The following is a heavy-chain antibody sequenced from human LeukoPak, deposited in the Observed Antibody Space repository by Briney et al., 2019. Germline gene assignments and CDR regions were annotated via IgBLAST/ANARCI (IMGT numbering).Heavy chain of an antibody. V-gene: IGHV3-53*01. Sequence: PGGSLRLSCAASGFTFSDYYMSWIRQAPGKGLEWVSVIYSGGTTYYADSVKGRFTISRDNSKNTLYLQMNSLRGEDTAVYYCAAGYCSGGSCYLPFWGQGTLVTVSS. J-gene: IGHJ4*02. CDR3: AAGYCSGGSCYLPF. CDR2: IYSGGTT. D-gene: IGHD2-15*01. CDR1: GFTFSDYY.